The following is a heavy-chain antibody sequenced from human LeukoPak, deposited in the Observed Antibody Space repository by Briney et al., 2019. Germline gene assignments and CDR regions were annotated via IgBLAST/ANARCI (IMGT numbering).Heavy chain of an antibody. CDR2: IKPNSGGT. CDR1: GYTFTGYY. J-gene: IGHJ5*02. CDR3: ARLSHHSSGWYRGWFDP. D-gene: IGHD6-19*01. Sequence: GASAKVSCKASGYTFTGYYMHWVRQTPEQGLEWMGWIKPNSGGTNYAQKFQGRVTMTRDTSISTAYMELSRLRSDDTAVYYCARLSHHSSGWYRGWFDPWGQGTLVTVSS. V-gene: IGHV1-2*02.